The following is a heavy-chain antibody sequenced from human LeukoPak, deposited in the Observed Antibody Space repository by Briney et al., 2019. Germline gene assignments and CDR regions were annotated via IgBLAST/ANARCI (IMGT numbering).Heavy chain of an antibody. CDR3: TTDPVRSGSYV. V-gene: IGHV3-15*01. J-gene: IGHJ4*02. D-gene: IGHD1-26*01. CDR1: GFPFSNAW. CDR2: IKSKTDGGTA. Sequence: GGSLRLSCAASGFPFSNAWMSWVRQAPGKGLEWVGRIKSKTDGGTADYAAPVKGRFTISRDDSKNTLYLQMNSLKTEDTAVYYCTTDPVRSGSYVWGQGTLVTVSS.